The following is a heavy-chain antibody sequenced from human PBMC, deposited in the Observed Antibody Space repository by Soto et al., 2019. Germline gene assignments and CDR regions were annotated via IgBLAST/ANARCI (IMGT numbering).Heavy chain of an antibody. Sequence: GASVKVSCKVPGGTLNSQSITWVLQAPGQGLEWMGGIIPMFGTPTDAQKFRGRVTISADTSTSTVYMELRSLSSQDPAVYYCATSLAARRKPYNWLDAWGQGTLVTVSS. CDR1: GGTLNSQS. CDR2: IIPMFGTP. D-gene: IGHD6-6*01. V-gene: IGHV1-69*06. CDR3: ATSLAARRKPYNWLDA. J-gene: IGHJ5*02.